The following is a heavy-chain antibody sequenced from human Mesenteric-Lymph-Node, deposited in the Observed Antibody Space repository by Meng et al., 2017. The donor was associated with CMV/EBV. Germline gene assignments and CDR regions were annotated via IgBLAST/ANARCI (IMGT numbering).Heavy chain of an antibody. J-gene: IGHJ4*02. D-gene: IGHD6-19*01. CDR2: IHSGGSRT. CDR1: GFTFSSHA. Sequence: GESLKISCVASGFTFSSHAMTWVRQAPGKGLEGVSLIHSGGSRTFYADSVKGRFTVSRDNSKNTLFLQMNSLRAEDTAIYYCTKVGGWAHDYWGQGTLVTVSS. CDR3: TKVGGWAHDY. V-gene: IGHV3-23*03.